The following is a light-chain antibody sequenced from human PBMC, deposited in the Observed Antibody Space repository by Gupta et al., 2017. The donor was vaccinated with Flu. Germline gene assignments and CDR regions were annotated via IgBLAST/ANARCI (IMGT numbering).Light chain of an antibody. CDR2: SGK. V-gene: IGLV1-44*01. Sequence: RVTISCSGSRSNIGSNTVNWYQQVPGAVPKLLIDSGKRRRYGVADRLSGSRSGTSAYLATSGLQSEDEADYYCGEWHDSRIGYVFGTGTKVTVL. CDR3: GEWHDSRIGYV. J-gene: IGLJ1*01. CDR1: RSNIGSNT.